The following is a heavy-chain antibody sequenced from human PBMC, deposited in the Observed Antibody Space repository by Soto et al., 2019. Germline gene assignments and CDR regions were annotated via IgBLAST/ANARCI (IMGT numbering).Heavy chain of an antibody. D-gene: IGHD5-12*01. CDR2: ISGSGDNT. CDR1: AFTFNYYG. J-gene: IGHJ4*02. CDR3: AKETGHRGPYDY. Sequence: EVQLLESGGGLVQPGGSLRLSCAASAFTFNYYGMNWVRKAPGKGLEWVSAISGSGDNTYYADSVKGRFTISRDHSKNMLFLQMNSLRAEDTAVYYCAKETGHRGPYDYWGQGTLVTVSS. V-gene: IGHV3-23*01.